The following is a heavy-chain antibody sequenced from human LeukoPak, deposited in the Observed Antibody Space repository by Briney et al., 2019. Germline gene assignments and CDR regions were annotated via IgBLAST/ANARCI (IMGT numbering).Heavy chain of an antibody. Sequence: GGSLRLSCAASGFTVSSHYMSWVRQAPGKGLEWVSVIYSGGSTYYADSVKGRFTISRDNSKNTLYLQMNSLRAEDTAVYYCARVRSSTSYYYYMDVWGKGTTVTVSS. CDR1: GFTVSSHY. CDR2: IYSGGST. CDR3: ARVRSSTSYYYYMDV. J-gene: IGHJ6*03. D-gene: IGHD2-2*01. V-gene: IGHV3-53*01.